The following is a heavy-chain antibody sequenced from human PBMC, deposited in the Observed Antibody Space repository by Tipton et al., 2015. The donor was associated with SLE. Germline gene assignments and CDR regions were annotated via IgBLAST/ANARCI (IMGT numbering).Heavy chain of an antibody. CDR1: GGSINSSPYY. CDR3: TRVMTGSRSDF. CDR2: ISFSGTA. D-gene: IGHD1-26*01. Sequence: TLSLTCIVSGGSINSSPYYWGWVRQTPGKGLEWLGSISFSGTAYFNPPPKSRVTLSLETSTTQFSLNLNSVTAADTAFYYCTRVMTGSRSDFWGRGALVTVSP. J-gene: IGHJ4*02. V-gene: IGHV4-39*07.